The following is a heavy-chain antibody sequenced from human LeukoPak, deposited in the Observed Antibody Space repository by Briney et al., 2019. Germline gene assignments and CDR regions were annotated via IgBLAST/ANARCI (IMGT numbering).Heavy chain of an antibody. Sequence: GGSLRLSCATSTFTFCSYSMNWVRQAPGKGLEWVSYSEYSGTTSYYADSVKGRFTVSRDNAKNSPYLQMSSLRDEDTAVYYCARILGFTLDYWGKGTLVT. CDR2: SEYSGTTS. CDR1: TFTFCSYS. CDR3: ARILGFTLDY. V-gene: IGHV3-48*02. J-gene: IGHJ4*02.